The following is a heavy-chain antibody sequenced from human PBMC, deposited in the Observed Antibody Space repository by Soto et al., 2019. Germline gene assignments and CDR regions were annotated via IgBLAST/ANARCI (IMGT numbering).Heavy chain of an antibody. J-gene: IGHJ4*02. CDR3: ARRWVYYLDF. CDR2: ISYDGSD. D-gene: IGHD1-26*01. V-gene: IGHV3-33*05. Sequence: QMHLVESGGGVVQPGGSLRLSCAASGFKFREFGMHWVRQAPGKGLEWVALISYDGSDYADSVKGRFTISRDDSRDTLYLHMDNVRGDDTGVYYCARRWVYYLDFWGQGTLVAVSS. CDR1: GFKFREFG.